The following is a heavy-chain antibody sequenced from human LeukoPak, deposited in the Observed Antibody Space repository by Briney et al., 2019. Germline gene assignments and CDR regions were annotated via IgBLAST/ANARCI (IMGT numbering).Heavy chain of an antibody. Sequence: KTSETLSLTCTVSGGSISSYYWSWIRQPPGKGLEWIGYIYYSGSTNYNPSLKNRVTISVDTSKIQCSLKLSSVTAADTAVYYCARERFLEWLLYTRTGYYFDYWGQGTLVTVSS. CDR2: IYYSGST. V-gene: IGHV4-59*12. D-gene: IGHD3-3*01. J-gene: IGHJ4*02. CDR3: ARERFLEWLLYTRTGYYFDY. CDR1: GGSISSYY.